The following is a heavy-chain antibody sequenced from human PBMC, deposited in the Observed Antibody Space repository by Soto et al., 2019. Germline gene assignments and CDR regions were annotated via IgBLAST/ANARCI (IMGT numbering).Heavy chain of an antibody. Sequence: EVQLVESEGGLVQRGGSLRLSCAASGFTCDYYWMHWVRQAPGQGLVWVAHIQNDGSRTTYADSVKGRFTISRDNAKNTMYLQMNSLGAEDTAVYYCARGNLGGFDLWGQGTTVTVSS. CDR2: IQNDGSRT. J-gene: IGHJ3*01. CDR1: GFTCDYYW. CDR3: ARGNLGGFDL. D-gene: IGHD4-4*01. V-gene: IGHV3-74*01.